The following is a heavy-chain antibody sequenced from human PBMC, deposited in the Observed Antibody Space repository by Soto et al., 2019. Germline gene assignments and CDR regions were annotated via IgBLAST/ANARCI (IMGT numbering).Heavy chain of an antibody. CDR3: ARSGSSWNLREFDS. Sequence: GASVKGSCTASAYTFTNHGISWVRQAPGQGLESIVWISAYNGNINYAQKFRGRVAMTTDTSTSSAYLEVRSLRSDDTAVYYCARSGSSWNLREFDSWG. CDR2: ISAYNGNI. D-gene: IGHD6-13*01. J-gene: IGHJ4*01. CDR1: AYTFTNHG. V-gene: IGHV1-18*01.